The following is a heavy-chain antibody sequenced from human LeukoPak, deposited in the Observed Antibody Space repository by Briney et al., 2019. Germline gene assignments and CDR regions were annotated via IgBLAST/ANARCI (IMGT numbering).Heavy chain of an antibody. V-gene: IGHV4-38-2*02. Sequence: SETLPLTCAVSGYSISSGYYWGWIRQPPGKGLEWIGSIYHSGSTYYNPSLKSRVTISTDTSKNQFSLKLTSVTAADTALYYCARDRCTTPFAYWGQGTLVTVSS. J-gene: IGHJ4*02. CDR3: ARDRCTTPFAY. D-gene: IGHD2-2*01. CDR2: IYHSGST. CDR1: GYSISSGYY.